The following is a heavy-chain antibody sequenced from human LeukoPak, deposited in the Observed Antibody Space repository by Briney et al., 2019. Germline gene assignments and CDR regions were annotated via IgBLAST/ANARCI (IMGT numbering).Heavy chain of an antibody. CDR2: IYNGGNI. J-gene: IGHJ4*02. CDR3: ARASDIAVTGFDC. V-gene: IGHV4-59*01. Sequence: SETLSLTCTVSGASISSYYWSWIRQTPRNGLEWIGSIYNGGNINYKPSLKSRVTISMDTSKSHFSLSLTSVTAADTAVYLCARASDIAVTGFDCWGQGLLVTVSS. D-gene: IGHD6-19*01. CDR1: GASISSYY.